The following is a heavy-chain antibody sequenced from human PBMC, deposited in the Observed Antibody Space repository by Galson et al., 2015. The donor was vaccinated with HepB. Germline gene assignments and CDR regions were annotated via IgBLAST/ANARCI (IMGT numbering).Heavy chain of an antibody. CDR3: ARDQSRRYYYDSGAGFDP. V-gene: IGHV1-18*04. J-gene: IGHJ5*02. D-gene: IGHD3-22*01. CDR2: ISAYNGNT. CDR1: GYTFTSYG. Sequence: SVKVSCKASGYTFTSYGISWVRQAPGQGLEWMGWISAYNGNTNYAQKLQGRVTMTTDTSTSTAYMELRSLRSDDTAVYYCARDQSRRYYYDSGAGFDPWGQGTLVTVSS.